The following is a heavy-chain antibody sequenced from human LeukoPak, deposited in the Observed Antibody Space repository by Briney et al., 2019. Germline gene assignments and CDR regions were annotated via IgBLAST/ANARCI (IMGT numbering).Heavy chain of an antibody. J-gene: IGHJ4*02. CDR2: IKQDGSEK. CDR1: GFTFSSYW. D-gene: IGHD5-12*01. V-gene: IGHV3-7*01. Sequence: GGSLRLSCAASGFTFSSYWMSWVRQAPGKGLEWVANIKQDGSEKYYVDSVKGRFTISRDNAKNSLYLQMNSLRAEDTAVYYCARLLKRGYRGYDSLYYFDYWGQGTLVTVSS. CDR3: ARLLKRGYRGYDSLYYFDY.